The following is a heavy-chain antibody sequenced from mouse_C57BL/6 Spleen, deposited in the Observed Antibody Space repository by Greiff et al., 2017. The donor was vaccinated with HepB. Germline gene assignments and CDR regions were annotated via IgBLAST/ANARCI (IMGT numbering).Heavy chain of an antibody. CDR1: GYTFTSYW. Sequence: QVHVKQPGAELVMPGASVKLSCKASGYTFTSYWMHWVKQRPGQGLEWIGEIDPSDSYTNYNQKFKGKSTLTVDKSSSTAYMQLSSLTSEDSAVYYCARYVRWYFDVWGTGTTVTVSS. J-gene: IGHJ1*03. CDR3: ARYVRWYFDV. V-gene: IGHV1-69*01. CDR2: IDPSDSYT.